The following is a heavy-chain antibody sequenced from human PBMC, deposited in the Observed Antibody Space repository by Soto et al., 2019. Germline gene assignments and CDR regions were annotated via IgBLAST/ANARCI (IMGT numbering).Heavy chain of an antibody. D-gene: IGHD6-13*01. CDR3: ARDSIAAAGTYYYYGMDV. J-gene: IGHJ6*02. V-gene: IGHV1-46*01. CDR2: INPSGGST. Sequence: QVQLVQSGAEVKKPGASVKVSCKASGYTFTSYYMHWVRQAPGQGLEWMGIINPSGGSTSYAQKFQGRVTMTRDTSTSTVYMELSSLRSEDTAVYYCARDSIAAAGTYYYYGMDVWGQGTTVTVSS. CDR1: GYTFTSYY.